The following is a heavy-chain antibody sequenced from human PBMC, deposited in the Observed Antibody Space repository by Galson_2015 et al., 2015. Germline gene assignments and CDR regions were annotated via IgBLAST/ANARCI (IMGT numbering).Heavy chain of an antibody. D-gene: IGHD2-15*01. Sequence: QSGAEVKKPGESLTISFKGSGYSFTIYWIGWVRQMPGKGLEWMGIVYPGDSDTRYSPSFQGQVTISADKSISTAYLQWSSLKASDTAMYYWARGKVCSGGSCYSPNWFDPWGQGTLVTVSS. V-gene: IGHV5-51*01. CDR2: VYPGDSDT. J-gene: IGHJ5*02. CDR3: ARGKVCSGGSCYSPNWFDP. CDR1: GYSFTIYW.